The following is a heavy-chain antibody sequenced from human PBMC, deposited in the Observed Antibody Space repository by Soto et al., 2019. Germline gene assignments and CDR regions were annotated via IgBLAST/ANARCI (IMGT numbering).Heavy chain of an antibody. J-gene: IGHJ4*02. D-gene: IGHD5-12*01. CDR3: ARTYSQWLTFDY. CDR2: MYYTGST. V-gene: IGHV4-59*01. Sequence: SETLSLTCTVSGGSISTNYWSWIRQPPGKGLEWIGYMYYTGSTNYNPSLESRVTISVDTSKKQFSLKLSSVTAADTAVYYCARTYSQWLTFDYWGQGTLVTVSS. CDR1: GGSISTNY.